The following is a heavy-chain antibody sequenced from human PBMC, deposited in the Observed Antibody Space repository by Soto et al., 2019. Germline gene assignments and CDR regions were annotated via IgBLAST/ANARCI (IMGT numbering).Heavy chain of an antibody. D-gene: IGHD1-1*01. CDR3: ARGRHWQLDY. V-gene: IGHV3-48*01. CDR2: IRSSGSTT. Sequence: PCGSLILSCASSGFTFSSSIMNLVLQAPGKRLERVSYIRSSGSTTYYADSLRGRFTISTDNAKNSPYLQVTSLTVLQTAQYSSARGRHWQLDYWGQADLVTVSS. J-gene: IGHJ4*02. CDR1: GFTFSSSI.